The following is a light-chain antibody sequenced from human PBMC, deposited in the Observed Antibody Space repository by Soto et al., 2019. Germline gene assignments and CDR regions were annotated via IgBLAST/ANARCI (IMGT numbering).Light chain of an antibody. CDR2: APS. CDR1: QCIDTS. J-gene: IGKJ5*01. Sequence: DIQMTQSPSSLSASVGDRVTMTCRASQCIDTSVACYQQNPGKAPKLLIYAPSNFQSGVPSRFSGSGSGTHFTLTISSLQPEDFATYYCQQLHGYPITFGQGTRLEIK. V-gene: IGKV1-9*01. CDR3: QQLHGYPIT.